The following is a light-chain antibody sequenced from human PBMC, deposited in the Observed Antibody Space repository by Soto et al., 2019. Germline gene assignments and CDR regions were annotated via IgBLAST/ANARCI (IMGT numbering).Light chain of an antibody. J-gene: IGKJ2*03. V-gene: IGKV3-15*01. CDR2: GAP. Sequence: ETVMTQSPDTLSVSPGESATLSCRASQDVSTNLPWFHQKPGQTPRLVLYGAPKRATGIPARFSGSGSGRHFTLTISSLQSEDFGVYYCQHYNNWPPYSFGQGTKVEIK. CDR3: QHYNNWPPYS. CDR1: QDVSTN.